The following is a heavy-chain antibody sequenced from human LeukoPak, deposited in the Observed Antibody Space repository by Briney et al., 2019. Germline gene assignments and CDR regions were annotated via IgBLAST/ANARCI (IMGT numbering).Heavy chain of an antibody. J-gene: IGHJ4*02. CDR2: IIPIFGTA. CDR1: GGTFSSYA. Sequence: GASVKVSCKASGGTFSSYAISWVRQAPGQGLEWMGGIIPIFGTANYAQKFRGRVTITADESTSTAYMELSSLRSEDTAVYYCARADYGDYAADYWGQGTLVTVSS. CDR3: ARADYGDYAADY. D-gene: IGHD4-17*01. V-gene: IGHV1-69*13.